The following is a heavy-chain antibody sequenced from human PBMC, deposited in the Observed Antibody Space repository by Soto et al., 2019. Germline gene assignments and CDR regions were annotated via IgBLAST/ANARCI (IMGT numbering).Heavy chain of an antibody. V-gene: IGHV3-74*01. Sequence: GGSLRLSCADSGFSFSSYWMHWVRQGPGKGLVWVARINTDGSSTNYADSVKGRFTISRDNAKNTLYLQMNSPRAEDTAVYYCARSPGGYYIDWGQGTMVTVSS. CDR1: GFSFSSYW. D-gene: IGHD3-9*01. CDR3: ARSPGGYYID. J-gene: IGHJ3*01. CDR2: INTDGSST.